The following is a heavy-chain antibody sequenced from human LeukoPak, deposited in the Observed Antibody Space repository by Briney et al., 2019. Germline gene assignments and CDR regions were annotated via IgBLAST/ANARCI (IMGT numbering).Heavy chain of an antibody. CDR3: ARDTEDSSGYYFDY. D-gene: IGHD3-22*01. J-gene: IGHJ4*02. Sequence: PSETLSLTCAVYGGSFSGYYWSWIRQPPGKGLEWIGEINHSGSTNYNPSLKSRVTISVDTSKNQFSLKLSSVTAADTAVYYCARDTEDSSGYYFDYWGQGTLVTVSS. V-gene: IGHV4-34*01. CDR1: GGSFSGYY. CDR2: INHSGST.